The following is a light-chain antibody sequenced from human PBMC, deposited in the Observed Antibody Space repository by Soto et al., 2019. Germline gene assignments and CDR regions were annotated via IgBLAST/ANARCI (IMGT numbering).Light chain of an antibody. CDR2: DAF. CDR1: QSISSW. CDR3: QQYNSYPLT. Sequence: DIQMTQSPSTLSASVGDRVTITCRASQSISSWLAWYQQKPGKAPKLLIYDAFSLESGVPSRFSGSGSGTEFTLTISSPQPDDFATYYCQQYNSYPLTFGGGTKVEIK. V-gene: IGKV1-5*01. J-gene: IGKJ4*01.